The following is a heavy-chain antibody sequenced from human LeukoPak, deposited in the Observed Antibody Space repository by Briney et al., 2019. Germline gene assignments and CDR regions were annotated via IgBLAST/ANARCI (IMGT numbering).Heavy chain of an antibody. CDR1: GGSISSYY. V-gene: IGHV4-59*01. Sequence: IPSETLSLTCTVSGGSISSYYWSWIRQPPGKGLEWIGYIYYSGSTNYNPSLKSRVTISVDTSKNQFSLKLSSVTAEDTAVYYCAKDVRFGVVTYYFDYWGQGTLVTVSS. CDR2: IYYSGST. D-gene: IGHD3-3*01. J-gene: IGHJ4*02. CDR3: AKDVRFGVVTYYFDY.